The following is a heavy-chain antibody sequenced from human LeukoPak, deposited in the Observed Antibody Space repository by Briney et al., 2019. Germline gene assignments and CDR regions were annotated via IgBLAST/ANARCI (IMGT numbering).Heavy chain of an antibody. CDR1: GYTLTELS. Sequence: ASVKVSCKVSGYTLTELSMHWVRQAPGKGLEWMGGFDPEDGETIYAQKFQGRVTMTEDTSTDTAYMELSSLRSEETAVYYCATVYYDSSGYTQYYFDYWGQGTLVTVSS. V-gene: IGHV1-24*01. CDR3: ATVYYDSSGYTQYYFDY. CDR2: FDPEDGET. J-gene: IGHJ4*02. D-gene: IGHD3-22*01.